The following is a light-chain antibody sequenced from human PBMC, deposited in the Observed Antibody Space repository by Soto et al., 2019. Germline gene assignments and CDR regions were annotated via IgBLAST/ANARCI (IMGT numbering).Light chain of an antibody. J-gene: IGKJ5*01. CDR2: DAS. CDR3: QQYGSSPIT. V-gene: IGKV3-20*01. CDR1: QSVRKNY. Sequence: EIVLTQSPGTLSLSPGERATLSCRASQSVRKNYLAWYQQKPGQAPRLLIYDASGRATGIPDRFSGSGSGTDFTLTISRLEPEDFAVYYCQQYGSSPITFGQGTRLEIK.